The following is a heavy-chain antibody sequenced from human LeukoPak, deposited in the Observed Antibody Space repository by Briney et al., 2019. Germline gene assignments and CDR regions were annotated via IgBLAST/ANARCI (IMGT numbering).Heavy chain of an antibody. D-gene: IGHD2-2*01. CDR1: AFTFSDYF. CDR2: ISSSGSTI. J-gene: IGHJ6*02. Sequence: GGSLRLSCAASAFTFSDYFMSWMRQAPGKGVEWVSYISSSGSTIYYACSVRGRFSISGDNAKNSLYLQTNSLRAEDTAVYYCARKHVDCSRSSRPPTYCYHGMDVWGQGTTVTVSS. CDR3: ARKHVDCSRSSRPPTYCYHGMDV. V-gene: IGHV3-11*01.